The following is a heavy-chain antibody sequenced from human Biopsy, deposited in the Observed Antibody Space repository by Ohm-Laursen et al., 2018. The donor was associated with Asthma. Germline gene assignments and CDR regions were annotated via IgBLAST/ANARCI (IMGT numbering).Heavy chain of an antibody. Sequence: SSVKVSCKSLGGTFNTYVIGWGRQAPGQGLGWMGGINSVFGTTTYPQKFQDRVTITADDSTSTVYMELSSLRSEAAAVYYCARKAGSCISRTCYSLDYWGQGTLVIVSS. CDR2: INSVFGTT. CDR1: GGTFNTYV. J-gene: IGHJ4*02. V-gene: IGHV1-69*01. CDR3: ARKAGSCISRTCYSLDY. D-gene: IGHD2-2*01.